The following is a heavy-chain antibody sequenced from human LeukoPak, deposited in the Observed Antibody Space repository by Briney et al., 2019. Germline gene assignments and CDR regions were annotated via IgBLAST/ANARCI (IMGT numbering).Heavy chain of an antibody. Sequence: PSETLSLTCTVSGGSISSSSYYWGWIRQPPGKGLEWIGNINYSGSTYYNPSLKSRVTILVDKSKNQFSLKLSSVTAADTAVYYCATYYDSSGYRFDYWGQGTLVTVSS. CDR2: INYSGST. D-gene: IGHD3-22*01. J-gene: IGHJ4*02. V-gene: IGHV4-39*07. CDR3: ATYYDSSGYRFDY. CDR1: GGSISSSSYY.